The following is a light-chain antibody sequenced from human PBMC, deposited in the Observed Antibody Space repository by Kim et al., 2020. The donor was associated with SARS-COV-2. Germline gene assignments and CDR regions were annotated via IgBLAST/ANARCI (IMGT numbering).Light chain of an antibody. Sequence: GQSITISCTGTSSDVCGYNYVSWYQQPPGKAPQLMIYDVTKRPSGVSHRFSGSKSGNTASLTISGLQAEDEADYYCSSYTSSSTWVFGGGTKLTVL. V-gene: IGLV2-14*04. CDR2: DVT. J-gene: IGLJ3*02. CDR1: SSDVCGYNY. CDR3: SSYTSSSTWV.